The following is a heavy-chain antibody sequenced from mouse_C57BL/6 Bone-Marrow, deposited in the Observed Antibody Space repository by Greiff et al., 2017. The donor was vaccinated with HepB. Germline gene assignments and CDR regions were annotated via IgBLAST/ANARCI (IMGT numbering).Heavy chain of an antibody. CDR3: ARWLGYFDY. D-gene: IGHD2-2*01. V-gene: IGHV1-69*01. Sequence: QVQLQQPGAELVMPGASVKLSCKASGYTFTSYWMHWVKQRPGQGLEWIGEIDPSDSYTNYNQKFKGKSTLTVDKSSRTAYMQLSSLTSEDSAVYYCARWLGYFDYWGQGTTLTVSS. J-gene: IGHJ2*01. CDR1: GYTFTSYW. CDR2: IDPSDSYT.